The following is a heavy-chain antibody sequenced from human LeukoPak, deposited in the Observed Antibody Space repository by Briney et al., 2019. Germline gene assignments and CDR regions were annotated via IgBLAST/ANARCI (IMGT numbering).Heavy chain of an antibody. CDR1: GGSFSGYY. D-gene: IGHD4-11*01. CDR2: INHSGST. CDR3: ARGVDTVTLPHFDY. J-gene: IGHJ4*02. V-gene: IGHV4-34*01. Sequence: SETLSLTCAVYGGSFSGYYWSWIRQPPGKGLEWIGEINHSGSTNYNPSLKGRVTISVDTSKNQFSLKLSSVTAADTAVYYCARGVDTVTLPHFDYWGQGTLVTVSS.